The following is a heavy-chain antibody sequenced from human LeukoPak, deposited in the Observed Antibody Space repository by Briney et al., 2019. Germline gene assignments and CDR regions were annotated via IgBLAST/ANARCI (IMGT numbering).Heavy chain of an antibody. Sequence: ASVKVSCKASGYTFTSYGISWVRQAPGQGLEWLGWISVYNGHTNYAQKLQGRVTMTTDTSTTTAYMELRTLRSDDTAVYYCAREARGYYFDYWGQGTLVTVSS. D-gene: IGHD3-10*01. CDR2: ISVYNGHT. J-gene: IGHJ4*02. V-gene: IGHV1-18*01. CDR3: AREARGYYFDY. CDR1: GYTFTSYG.